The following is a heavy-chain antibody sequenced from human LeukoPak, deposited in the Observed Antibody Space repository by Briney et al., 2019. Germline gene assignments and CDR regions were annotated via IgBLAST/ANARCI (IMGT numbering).Heavy chain of an antibody. CDR1: GFTFSSYA. CDR2: ISYDGSNK. D-gene: IGHD3-22*01. CDR3: AREYYYDSSGYYPFDY. V-gene: IGHV3-30-3*01. J-gene: IGHJ4*02. Sequence: GRSLRLSCAASGFTFSSYAMHWVRQAPGKGLEWVAVISYDGSNKYYADSVKGRFTISRDNSKNTLYLQMNSLRAGDTAVYYCAREYYYDSSGYYPFDYWGQGTLVTVSS.